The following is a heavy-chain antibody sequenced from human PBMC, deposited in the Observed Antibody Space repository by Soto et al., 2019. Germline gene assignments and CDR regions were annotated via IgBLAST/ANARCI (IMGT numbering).Heavy chain of an antibody. CDR1: GFTFSSYA. V-gene: IGHV1-69*01. Sequence: VQLVESGGGLVQPGGSLRLSCAASGFTFSSYAISWVRQAPGQGLEWMGGIIPIFGTANYAQKFQGRVTITADESTSTAYMELSSLRSEDTAVYYCCWDRRGSYPFHFDYWGQGTLVTVSS. J-gene: IGHJ4*02. CDR2: IIPIFGTA. CDR3: CWDRRGSYPFHFDY. D-gene: IGHD1-26*01.